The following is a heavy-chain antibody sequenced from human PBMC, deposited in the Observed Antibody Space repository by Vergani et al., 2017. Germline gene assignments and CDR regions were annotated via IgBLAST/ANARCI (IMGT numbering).Heavy chain of an antibody. Sequence: QVQLVQSGAEVKKPGASVKVPCKASGYTFTSYDINWVRQSTGQGLEWMGWMNPNSGNTGHAQKFQGRVTMTRNTSISTAYMELSSLRSEDTAVYYCARGYVGITIFGVVIRPYYFDYWGQGTLVTVSS. V-gene: IGHV1-8*01. D-gene: IGHD3-3*01. CDR2: MNPNSGNT. CDR1: GYTFTSYD. CDR3: ARGYVGITIFGVVIRPYYFDY. J-gene: IGHJ4*02.